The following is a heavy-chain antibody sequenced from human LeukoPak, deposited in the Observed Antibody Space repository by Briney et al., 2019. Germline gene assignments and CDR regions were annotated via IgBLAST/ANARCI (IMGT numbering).Heavy chain of an antibody. CDR2: IYYSGST. J-gene: IGHJ3*02. V-gene: IGHV4-39*01. CDR3: ARGGEMASAFDI. CDR1: GGPISSSSYY. Sequence: SETLSLTCTVSGGPISSSSYYWGWIRQPPGKGLEWIGSIYYSGSTYYNPSLKSRVTISVDTSKNQFSLKLNSVTAADTAVYYCARGGEMASAFDIWGQGTMVTVSS. D-gene: IGHD5-24*01.